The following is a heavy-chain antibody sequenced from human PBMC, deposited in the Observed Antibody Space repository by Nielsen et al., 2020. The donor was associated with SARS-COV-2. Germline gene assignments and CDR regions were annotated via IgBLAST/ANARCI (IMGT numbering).Heavy chain of an antibody. CDR2: IYSGGST. V-gene: IGHV3-53*01. CDR3: ARGVGYCSGGSCYRGVDY. D-gene: IGHD2-15*01. CDR1: GFTVSSNY. J-gene: IGHJ4*02. Sequence: GESLKISCAASGFTVSSNYMSWVRQAPGKGLEWVSVIYSGGSTYYADSVKGRFTISRDNSKNTLYLQMNSLRAEDTAVYYCARGVGYCSGGSCYRGVDYWGQGTLVTVSS.